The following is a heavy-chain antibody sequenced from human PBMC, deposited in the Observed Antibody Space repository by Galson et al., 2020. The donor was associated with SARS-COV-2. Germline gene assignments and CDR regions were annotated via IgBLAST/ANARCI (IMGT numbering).Heavy chain of an antibody. V-gene: IGHV1-2*02. Sequence: ASVKVSCKASGTPFIGYYMNWVRQAPGHGLEWMGWINPQDGTTTFAQKFQGRVTLTSDTSFTTANMELTSLRFDDTAVYFCASGYDDGSTFFWGNGTQVTVSS. J-gene: IGHJ4*01. CDR3: ASGYDDGSTFF. D-gene: IGHD5-12*01. CDR2: INPQDGTT. CDR1: GTPFIGYY.